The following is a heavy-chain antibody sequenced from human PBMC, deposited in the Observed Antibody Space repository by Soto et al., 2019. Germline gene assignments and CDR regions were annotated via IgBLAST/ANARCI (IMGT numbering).Heavy chain of an antibody. V-gene: IGHV4-31*03. CDR2: IYYSGST. CDR1: GGSISSGGYY. CDR3: ARDQRRRKELIYYGMDV. Sequence: PSETLSLTCTVSGGSISSGGYYWSWIRQHPGKGLEWIGYIYYSGSTYYNPSLKSRVTISVDTSKNQFSLKLSSVTAADTAVYYCARDQRRRKELIYYGMDVWGQGTTVTVSS. J-gene: IGHJ6*02.